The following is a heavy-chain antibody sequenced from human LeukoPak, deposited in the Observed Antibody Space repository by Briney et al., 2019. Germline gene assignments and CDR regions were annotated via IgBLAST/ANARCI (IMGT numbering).Heavy chain of an antibody. CDR2: ISWNSGSI. V-gene: IGHV3-9*01. J-gene: IGHJ5*02. CDR1: GFTFDDYA. D-gene: IGHD2-21*02. Sequence: PGRSLRLSCAASGFTFDDYAMHWVRQAPGKGLEWASGISWNSGSIGYADSVKGRFTISRDNAKYSLYLQMNSLRAEDTALYYCAGGDCGGGCSQHGVNWFDPWGQGTLVTVSS. CDR3: AGGDCGGGCSQHGVNWFDP.